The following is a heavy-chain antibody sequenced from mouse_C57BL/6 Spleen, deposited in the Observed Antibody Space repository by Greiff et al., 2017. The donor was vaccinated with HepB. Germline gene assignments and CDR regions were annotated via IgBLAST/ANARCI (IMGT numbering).Heavy chain of an antibody. V-gene: IGHV14-3*01. CDR2: IDPANGNT. CDR3: ARYYYGSSPPWYFDV. CDR1: GFNIKNTY. D-gene: IGHD1-1*01. Sequence: EVQLQESVAELVRPGASVKLSCTASGFNIKNTYMHWVKQRPEQGLEWIGRIDPANGNTKYAPKFQGKATITADTYSNTAYLQLSSLTSEDTAIYYCARYYYGSSPPWYFDVWGTGTTVTVSS. J-gene: IGHJ1*03.